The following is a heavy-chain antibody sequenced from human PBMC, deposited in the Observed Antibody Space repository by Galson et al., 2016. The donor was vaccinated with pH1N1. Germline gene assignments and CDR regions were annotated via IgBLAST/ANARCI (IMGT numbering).Heavy chain of an antibody. CDR2: IYPGDSDT. CDR3: ARLDRFFSCSACFTFWFDP. Sequence: QSGAEVKKPGESLTISCKASGYNFTTYWIGWVRQMPGKGLEWMGIIYPGDSDTTYSPSFQGPVTISADKSITTALLQWSSHKASDTAMYYCARLDRFFSCSACFTFWFDPWGQGTRVTVSS. V-gene: IGHV5-51*01. J-gene: IGHJ5*02. D-gene: IGHD2-2*02. CDR1: GYNFTTYW.